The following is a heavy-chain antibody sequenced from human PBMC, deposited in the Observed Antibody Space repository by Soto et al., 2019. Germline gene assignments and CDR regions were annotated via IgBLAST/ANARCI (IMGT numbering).Heavy chain of an antibody. CDR2: IYHSGST. V-gene: IGHV4-59*12. Sequence: SETLSLTCTVSGGSISSYYWSWIRQPPGKGLEWIGEIYHSGSTNYNPSLKSRVTISVDKSKNQFSLKLSSVTAADTAIYYCARRYGGNFDYWGQGTLVTVS. CDR3: ARRYGGNFDY. D-gene: IGHD1-26*01. CDR1: GGSISSYY. J-gene: IGHJ4*02.